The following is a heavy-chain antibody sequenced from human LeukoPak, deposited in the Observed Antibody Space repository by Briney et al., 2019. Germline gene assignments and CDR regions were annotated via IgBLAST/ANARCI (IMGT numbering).Heavy chain of an antibody. J-gene: IGHJ4*02. CDR3: AAGSDDFDY. Sequence: ASMKVSCKASGYTFTVYFIHWVRQAPGQGLEWMGWISAYNGNTNYAQKLQGRVTMTTDTSTSTAYMELRSLRSDDTAVYYCAAGSDDFDYWGQGTLVTVSS. V-gene: IGHV1-18*04. CDR2: ISAYNGNT. CDR1: GYTFTVYF.